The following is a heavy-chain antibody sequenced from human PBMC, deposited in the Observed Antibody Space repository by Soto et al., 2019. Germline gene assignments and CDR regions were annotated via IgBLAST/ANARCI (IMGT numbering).Heavy chain of an antibody. Sequence: ASVKVSCKASGYTFTSYAMHWVRQAPGQRLEWMGWINAGSGNTKYSQKFQGRVTITRDTSASTAYMELSSLRSEDTAVYYCARGARCSGGSCYWDWFEPWGQGTLVTVSS. V-gene: IGHV1-3*01. J-gene: IGHJ5*02. CDR3: ARGARCSGGSCYWDWFEP. CDR1: GYTFTSYA. CDR2: INAGSGNT. D-gene: IGHD2-15*01.